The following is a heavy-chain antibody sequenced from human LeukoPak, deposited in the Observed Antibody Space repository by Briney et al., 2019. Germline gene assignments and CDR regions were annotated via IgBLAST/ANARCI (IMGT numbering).Heavy chain of an antibody. CDR2: IIPIFGIA. CDR3: ARIPMTGYCSGGSCHYPDY. V-gene: IGHV1-69*10. CDR1: GGTFSSYA. Sequence: SVKVSCKASGGTFSSYAISWVRQAPGQGLEWMGGIIPIFGIANYAQKFQGRVTITADKSTSTAYMELSSLRSEDTAVYYCARIPMTGYCSGGSCHYPDYWGQGTLVTVSS. J-gene: IGHJ4*02. D-gene: IGHD2-15*01.